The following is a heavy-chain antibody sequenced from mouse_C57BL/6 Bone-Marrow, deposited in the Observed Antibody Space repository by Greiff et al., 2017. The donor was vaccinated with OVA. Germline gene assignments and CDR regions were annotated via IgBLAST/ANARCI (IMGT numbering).Heavy chain of an antibody. V-gene: IGHV5-2*01. CDR1: EYEFPSHD. CDR2: INSDGGST. Sequence: EVKVVESGGGLVQPGESLKLSCESNEYEFPSHDMSWVRKTPEKRLELVAAINSDGGSTYYPDTMERRFIISRDNTKKTLYLQMSSLRSENTALYYCARQGNEGAMDYWGQGTSVTVSS. J-gene: IGHJ4*01. CDR3: ARQGNEGAMDY.